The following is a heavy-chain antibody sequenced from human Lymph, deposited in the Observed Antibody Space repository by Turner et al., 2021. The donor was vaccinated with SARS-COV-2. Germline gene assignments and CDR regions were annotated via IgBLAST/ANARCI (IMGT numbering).Heavy chain of an antibody. CDR2: IYYRGST. V-gene: IGHV4-59*01. Sequence: QVQLQESSPRLVKSLETLSLTCTVSGGSMNSNYWSWIRQPPGKRLEWIGYIYYRGSTNYNPSLESRVTISVDTSRNQFSLNLTSVTAADTAIYYCARETVNNWVDPWGQGTLVTVSS. CDR3: ARETVNNWVDP. J-gene: IGHJ5*02. D-gene: IGHD2-21*02. CDR1: GGSMNSNY.